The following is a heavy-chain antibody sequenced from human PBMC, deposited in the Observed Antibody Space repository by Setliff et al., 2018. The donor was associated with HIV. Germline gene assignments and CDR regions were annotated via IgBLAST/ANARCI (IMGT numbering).Heavy chain of an antibody. CDR1: GFTFSNYW. J-gene: IGHJ5*02. Sequence: GGSLRLSCAASGFTFSNYWMHWVRQAPGKGLMWVSRISTDGSTIYYADSVRGRFTISRDNAKNSLYLQMNSLRSGDTAVYYCARVALIRAFDWLPRGGFDPWGQGTLVTVSS. V-gene: IGHV3-74*01. D-gene: IGHD3-9*01. CDR2: ISTDGSTI. CDR3: ARVALIRAFDWLPRGGFDP.